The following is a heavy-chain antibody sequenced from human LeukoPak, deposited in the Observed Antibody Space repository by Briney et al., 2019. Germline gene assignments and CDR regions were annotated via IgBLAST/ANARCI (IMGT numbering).Heavy chain of an antibody. Sequence: KPSETLSLTCTVSGGSISSSSYYWGWIRQPPGKGLEWIGSIYYSGSTYYNPSLKSRVTISVDTSKNQFSLKLSSVTAADTAVYYCARAVGSGSFQTYYYYMDVWGKGTTVTISS. D-gene: IGHD3-10*01. V-gene: IGHV4-39*07. CDR3: ARAVGSGSFQTYYYYMDV. CDR2: IYYSGST. CDR1: GGSISSSSYY. J-gene: IGHJ6*03.